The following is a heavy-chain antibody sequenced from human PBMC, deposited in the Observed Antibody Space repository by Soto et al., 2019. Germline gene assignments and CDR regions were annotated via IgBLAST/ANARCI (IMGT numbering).Heavy chain of an antibody. D-gene: IGHD3-9*01. CDR3: ASRYGPSEFDH. J-gene: IGHJ4*02. CDR2: IHGNGGT. Sequence: QLQLEESGPGLVKSSETLSLTCSVSGDSISSSSYYWGWIRHSPGAGLEWIGNIHGNGGTQYNPSLSIRIIISVDTAANQFSLRLTSVTAADSAVYYCASRYGPSEFDHWGQGSLVTVSS. V-gene: IGHV4-39*01. CDR1: GDSISSSSYY.